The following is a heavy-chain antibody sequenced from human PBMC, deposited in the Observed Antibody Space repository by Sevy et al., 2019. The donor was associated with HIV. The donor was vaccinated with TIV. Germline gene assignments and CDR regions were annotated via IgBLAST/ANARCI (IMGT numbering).Heavy chain of an antibody. J-gene: IGHJ4*02. V-gene: IGHV3-30*02. CDR3: VKEGGGEGGDH. CDR1: GFSFSSYG. CDR2: LQYDGSNK. Sequence: GGSLRLSCAASGFSFSSYGMHWVRLAPGKGLEWMSCLQYDGSNKDYADSVKGRFTISRDNSKNTLYLQMNSLRVEDTAVSYCVKEGGGEGGDHWGQGTLVTVSS. D-gene: IGHD2-21*01.